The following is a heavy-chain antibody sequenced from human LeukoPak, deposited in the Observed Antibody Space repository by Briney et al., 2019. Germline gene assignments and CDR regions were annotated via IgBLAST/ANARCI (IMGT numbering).Heavy chain of an antibody. CDR1: GGSFSGYY. D-gene: IGHD1-26*01. CDR2: INHSGST. J-gene: IGHJ4*02. V-gene: IGHV4-34*01. Sequence: PSETLSLTCAVYGGSFSGYYWSWIRQPPGKGLEWIGEINHSGSTNYNPSLKSRVTISVDTSKNQFSLKLSSVTAADTAVYYCARGWDSGSPFDYWGQGTLVTVSS. CDR3: ARGWDSGSPFDY.